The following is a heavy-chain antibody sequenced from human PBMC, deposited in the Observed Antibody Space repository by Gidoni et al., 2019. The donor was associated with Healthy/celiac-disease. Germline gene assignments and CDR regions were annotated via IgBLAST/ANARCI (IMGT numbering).Heavy chain of an antibody. CDR1: GFTFSSYS. D-gene: IGHD3-22*01. V-gene: IGHV3-48*01. CDR3: ARMEIYYDSSGHQGFDY. J-gene: IGHJ4*02. CDR2: ISSSSSTI. Sequence: EVQLVESGGGLVKHGGSLSLSCEASGFTFSSYSRNLVRQAPGTGLELFSYISSSSSTIDYADSVKGRFTISRDNAKNSLYLQMNSLRAEDTAVYYCARMEIYYDSSGHQGFDYWGQGTLVTVSS.